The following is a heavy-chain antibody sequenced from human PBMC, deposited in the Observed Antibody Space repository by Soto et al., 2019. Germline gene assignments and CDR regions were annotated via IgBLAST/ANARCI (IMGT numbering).Heavy chain of an antibody. CDR1: GGSISSGGYY. Sequence: QVQLQESGPGLVKPSQTLSLTCTVSGGSISSGGYYWSWIRQHPGKGLEWIGYIYYSGSTYYNPSLRSRVTISVDTSKNQFSLKLSSVTAADTAVYYCASNIAARLYANVFDPWGQGTLVTVSS. D-gene: IGHD6-6*01. CDR3: ASNIAARLYANVFDP. CDR2: IYYSGST. V-gene: IGHV4-31*03. J-gene: IGHJ5*02.